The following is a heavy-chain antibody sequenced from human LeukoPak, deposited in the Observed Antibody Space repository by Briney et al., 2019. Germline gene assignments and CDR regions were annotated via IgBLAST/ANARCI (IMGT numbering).Heavy chain of an antibody. CDR1: GGSISPYY. CDR3: ARQWPYFDY. J-gene: IGHJ4*02. Sequence: PSETLSLTCTVSGGSISPYYWSWIRQPAGKGLEWIGHVYTTGTNYNPSLKSRVTMSVDTSKNQFSLRLSSVTAADTAVYYCARQWPYFDYWGQGTLVTVSS. D-gene: IGHD6-19*01. V-gene: IGHV4-4*07. CDR2: VYTTGT.